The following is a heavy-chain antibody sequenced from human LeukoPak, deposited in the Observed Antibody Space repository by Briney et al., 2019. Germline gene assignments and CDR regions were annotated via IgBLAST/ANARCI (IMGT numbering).Heavy chain of an antibody. V-gene: IGHV3-11*03. D-gene: IGHD2-21*02. Sequence: PGGSLRLTCAASGFTFSDFYMSWIRQAPGRGLEYISYISGTSSDTNYADSVKGRFTISRDNAKNSLYLQMNSLRAEDTAVYYCARTAREPDVRGQRTTVTVSS. J-gene: IGHJ6*02. CDR3: ARTAREPDV. CDR2: ISGTSSDT. CDR1: GFTFSDFY.